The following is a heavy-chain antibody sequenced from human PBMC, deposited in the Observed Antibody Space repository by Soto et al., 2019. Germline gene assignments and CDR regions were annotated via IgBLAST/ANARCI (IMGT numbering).Heavy chain of an antibody. CDR1: GYTLTELS. D-gene: IGHD3-16*01. Sequence: ASVKVSCKVSGYTLTELSMHWVRQAPGKGLEWMGGFDPEDGETIYAQKFQGRVTMTEDTSTDTAYMELSSLRSEDTAVYYCAKRSGYQEDAYIDYWGQGTLVTVSS. V-gene: IGHV1-24*01. CDR2: FDPEDGET. J-gene: IGHJ4*02. CDR3: AKRSGYQEDAYIDY.